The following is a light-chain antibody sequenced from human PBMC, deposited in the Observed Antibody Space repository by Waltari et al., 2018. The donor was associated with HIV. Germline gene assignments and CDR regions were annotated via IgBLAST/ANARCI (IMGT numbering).Light chain of an antibody. V-gene: IGLV1-47*01. CDR2: MNN. Sequence: QSVLTQPPSEYGTPGQRVTSSCYGRSSNIGGNYVYWYPQLPGKAPKLLIYMNNRRPSGVPDRFSGSQSGTSASLAISGLRSEDEADYYCAAWDDSLSGLVFGGGTKLTVL. CDR1: SSNIGGNY. CDR3: AAWDDSLSGLV. J-gene: IGLJ3*02.